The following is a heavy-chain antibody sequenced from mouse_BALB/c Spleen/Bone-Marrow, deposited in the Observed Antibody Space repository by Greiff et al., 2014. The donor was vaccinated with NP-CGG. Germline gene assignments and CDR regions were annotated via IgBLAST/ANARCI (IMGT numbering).Heavy chain of an antibody. Sequence: VQLVESEPELVKPGASVRISCKASGYTFTSYYIHWVKQRPGQGLEWIGWIYPGNVNTKYNEKFKGKATLTADKSSSTAYMQLSSLTSEDSAVYFCARYGSSYYFDYWGQGTTLTVSS. CDR3: ARYGSSYYFDY. CDR1: GYTFTSYY. J-gene: IGHJ2*01. D-gene: IGHD1-1*01. V-gene: IGHV1S56*01. CDR2: IYPGNVNT.